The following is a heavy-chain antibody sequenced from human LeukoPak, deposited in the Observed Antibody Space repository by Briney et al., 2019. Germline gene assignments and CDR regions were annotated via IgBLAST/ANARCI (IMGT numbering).Heavy chain of an antibody. V-gene: IGHV1-2*02. Sequence: ASVKVSCKASGYTFTSYYMHWVRQAPGQGLEWMGWISPNSGGTNYAQKFQGRVTMTRDTSISTAYMEPSRLRSDDTAVYYCARALRYSSSWYDGEYYFDYWGQGTLVTVSS. CDR1: GYTFTSYY. CDR2: ISPNSGGT. J-gene: IGHJ4*02. CDR3: ARALRYSSSWYDGEYYFDY. D-gene: IGHD6-13*01.